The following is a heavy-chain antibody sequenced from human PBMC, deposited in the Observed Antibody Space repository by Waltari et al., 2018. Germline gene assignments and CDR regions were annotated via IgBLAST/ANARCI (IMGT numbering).Heavy chain of an antibody. Sequence: QVQLQESGPGLVKPPETLSLTCAVSGEPVSNGYCWSWVRQPPGKGLEWIGQIHHSGRANYNPSLESRVTMSRDTSKNEISLKVTSATAADTAVYYCASDRGRGLYLDSWGQGTLVTVSP. J-gene: IGHJ4*02. CDR2: IHHSGRA. CDR3: ASDRGRGLYLDS. CDR1: GEPVSNGYC. V-gene: IGHV4-4*03. D-gene: IGHD2-15*01.